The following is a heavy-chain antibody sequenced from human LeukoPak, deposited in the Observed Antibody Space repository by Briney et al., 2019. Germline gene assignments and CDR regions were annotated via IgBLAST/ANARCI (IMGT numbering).Heavy chain of an antibody. CDR2: LSYTGKT. D-gene: IGHD2/OR15-2a*01. V-gene: IGHV4-59*02. CDR1: GASVSGSH. J-gene: IGHJ4*02. CDR3: SQGYFEPFDH. Sequence: SETLSLTCVVSGASVSGSHWNWIRQLPGKGLEWIGCLSYTGKTDYNPSLTSRVTISLDTSKNQVSLKQRSVTAADTAVYYCSQGYFEPFDHWGQGTLVTVSS.